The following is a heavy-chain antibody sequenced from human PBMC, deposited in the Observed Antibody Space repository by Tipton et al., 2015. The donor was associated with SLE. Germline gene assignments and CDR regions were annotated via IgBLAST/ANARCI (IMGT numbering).Heavy chain of an antibody. V-gene: IGHV4-59*10. D-gene: IGHD6-13*01. CDR1: GGSFSDYY. CDR2: IYTSGST. Sequence: TLSLTCVVYGGSFSDYYWSWIRQPAGKGLEWIGRIYTSGSTNYNPSLKSRVTISVDTSKNQFSLKLSSVTAADTAVYYCARTEGSQYASWYFNRWGRGTLVSVSS. CDR3: ARTEGSQYASWYFNR. J-gene: IGHJ5*02.